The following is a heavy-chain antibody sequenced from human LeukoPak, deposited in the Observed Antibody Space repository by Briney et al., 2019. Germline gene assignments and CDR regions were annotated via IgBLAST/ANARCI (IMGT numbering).Heavy chain of an antibody. V-gene: IGHV4-61*01. J-gene: IGHJ4*02. CDR3: ARGGIAVAGTDY. D-gene: IGHD6-19*01. CDR2: IYYSGST. Sequence: SETLSLTCTVSGGSVSSGSYYWSWIRQPPGKGLEWIGYIYYSGSTNYNPSLKSRVTISVDTSKNQFSLKLSSVTAADTAVYYCARGGIAVAGTDYRGQGTLVTVSS. CDR1: GGSVSSGSYY.